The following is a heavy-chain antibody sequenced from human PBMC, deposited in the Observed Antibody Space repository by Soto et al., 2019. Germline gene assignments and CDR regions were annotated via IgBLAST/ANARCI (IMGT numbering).Heavy chain of an antibody. CDR1: GGPISSYY. CDR2: IYYSGST. J-gene: IGHJ5*02. Sequence: SSETLSLTCTVSGGPISSYYWSWIRQPPGKGLEWIGYIYYSGSTNYNPSLKSRVTISVDTSKNQFSLKLSSVTAADTAVYYCARLSTPLIWFDPWGQGTLVTVSS. V-gene: IGHV4-59*01. D-gene: IGHD4-17*01. CDR3: ARLSTPLIWFDP.